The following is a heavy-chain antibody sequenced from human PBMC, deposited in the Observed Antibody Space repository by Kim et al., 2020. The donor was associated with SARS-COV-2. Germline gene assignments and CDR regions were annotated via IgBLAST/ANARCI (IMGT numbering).Heavy chain of an antibody. CDR1: GGSISSSSYY. D-gene: IGHD6-6*01. V-gene: IGHV4-39*07. Sequence: SETLSLTCTVSGGSISSSSYYWGWIRQPPGKGLEWIGSIYYSGSSYYNPSLKSRVTISVDTSKNQFSLKLSSVTAADTAVYYCARHQSGRQGWFDPWGQGTLVTVSS. CDR3: ARHQSGRQGWFDP. J-gene: IGHJ5*02. CDR2: IYYSGSS.